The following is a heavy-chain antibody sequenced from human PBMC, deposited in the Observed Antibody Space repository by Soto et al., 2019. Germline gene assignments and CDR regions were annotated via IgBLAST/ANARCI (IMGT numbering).Heavy chain of an antibody. V-gene: IGHV3-53*03. CDR2: IYSGGST. CDR3: ARAEWGSSYTQYYYALDV. CDR1: GFTVSNNY. Sequence: LRLSCTASGFTVSNNYISWVRQPPGKRLEWVSLIYSGGSTYCADSVKGRFTLSRDNSKNTVYLQMNSLRAEDTAVYYCARAEWGSSYTQYYYALDVWGQGTTVTVSS. D-gene: IGHD6-13*01. J-gene: IGHJ6*02.